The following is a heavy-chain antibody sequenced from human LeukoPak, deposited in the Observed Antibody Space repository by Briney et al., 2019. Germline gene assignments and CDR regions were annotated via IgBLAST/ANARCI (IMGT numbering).Heavy chain of an antibody. CDR3: ASSKLLYSWFDP. V-gene: IGHV3-30-3*01. CDR2: ISYDGSNK. D-gene: IGHD2-2*02. Sequence: GGSLRLSCAASGFTFSSYAMHWVRQAPGKGLEWVAVISYDGSNKYYADSVKGRFTISRDNSKNTLYLQMNSLRAEDTAMYYCASSKLLYSWFDPWGQGTLVTVSS. J-gene: IGHJ5*02. CDR1: GFTFSSYA.